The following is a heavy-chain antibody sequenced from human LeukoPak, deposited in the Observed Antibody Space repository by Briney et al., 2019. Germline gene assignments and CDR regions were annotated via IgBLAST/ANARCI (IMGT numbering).Heavy chain of an antibody. CDR1: GGSISSSSYY. J-gene: IGHJ4*02. V-gene: IGHV4-39*07. CDR2: VYYSGST. D-gene: IGHD2-21*02. Sequence: SETLSLTCTVSGGSISSSSYYWGWIRQPPGKGLEWIGSVYYSGSTYYNPSLKSRVTISVDTSKNQFSLKLSSVTAADTAVYYCATTPFSVVVTAIYVEHYFDYWGQGTLVTVSS. CDR3: ATTPFSVVVTAIYVEHYFDY.